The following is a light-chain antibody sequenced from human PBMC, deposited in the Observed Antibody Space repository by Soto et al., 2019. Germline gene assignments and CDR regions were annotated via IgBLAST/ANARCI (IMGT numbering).Light chain of an antibody. CDR1: QIIGTY. V-gene: IGKV1-39*01. CDR2: AVS. J-gene: IGKJ1*01. CDR3: QESYSTPSWT. Sequence: DILLTQSPSSLSASVGDRVTITCRASQIIGTYFNWYQQKPGKAPKLLIHAVSSLHSGVPSRFSGSGSGTDFTLTISSLEPEDCATYYCQESYSTPSWTFGQGTKV.